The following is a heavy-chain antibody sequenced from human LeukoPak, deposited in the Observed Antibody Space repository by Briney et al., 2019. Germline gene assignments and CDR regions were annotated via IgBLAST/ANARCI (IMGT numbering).Heavy chain of an antibody. CDR1: GFTFSSYA. CDR2: IKQDGSEK. Sequence: PGGSLRLSCAASGFTFSSYAMSWVRQAPGKGLEWVANIKQDGSEKYYVDSVKGRFTISRDNAKNSLYLQMNSLRAEDTAVYYCARDTYYYDSSGYSIWGQGTMVTVSS. J-gene: IGHJ3*02. CDR3: ARDTYYYDSSGYSI. V-gene: IGHV3-7*01. D-gene: IGHD3-22*01.